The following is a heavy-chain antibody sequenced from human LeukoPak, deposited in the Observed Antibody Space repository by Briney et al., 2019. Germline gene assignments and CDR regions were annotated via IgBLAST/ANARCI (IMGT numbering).Heavy chain of an antibody. J-gene: IGHJ4*02. Sequence: GGSLRLSCAASGFTFSNAWMSWVRQAPGKGLEWVGRIKSKTDGGTTDYAAPVKGRFTISRDDSKNTLYLQMNSLKTEDTAVYYCTRYSSGWEYYFDYWGQGTLVTVSS. CDR3: TRYSSGWEYYFDY. D-gene: IGHD6-19*01. CDR1: GFTFSNAW. V-gene: IGHV3-15*01. CDR2: IKSKTDGGTT.